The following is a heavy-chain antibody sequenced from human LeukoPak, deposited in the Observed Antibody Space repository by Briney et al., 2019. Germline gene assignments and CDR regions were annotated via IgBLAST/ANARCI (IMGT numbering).Heavy chain of an antibody. Sequence: GGSLRLSCAASGFTFSSYEMNWVRQAPGKGLEWVSYTSSSGSTIYYADSVKGRFTISRDNAKNSLYLQMNSLRAEDTAVYYCARESTYYAVNYWGQGTLVTVSS. D-gene: IGHD2/OR15-2a*01. J-gene: IGHJ4*02. CDR2: TSSSGSTI. V-gene: IGHV3-48*03. CDR3: ARESTYYAVNY. CDR1: GFTFSSYE.